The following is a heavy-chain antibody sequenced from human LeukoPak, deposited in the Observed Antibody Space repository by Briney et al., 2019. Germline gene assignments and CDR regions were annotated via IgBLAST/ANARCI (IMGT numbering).Heavy chain of an antibody. D-gene: IGHD2-15*01. CDR3: ARDGCSGINYYQYCYYGMGV. Sequence: ASVKVSCKASGYTFTSYVINWVRQATGQGLEWMGWMNPNSGGTNFAQKFQGRVTMTRDTSISTAYMELSRLRSDDTAVYYCARDGCSGINYYQYCYYGMGVWGQGTTVTVSS. CDR2: MNPNSGGT. V-gene: IGHV1-2*02. J-gene: IGHJ6*02. CDR1: GYTFTSYV.